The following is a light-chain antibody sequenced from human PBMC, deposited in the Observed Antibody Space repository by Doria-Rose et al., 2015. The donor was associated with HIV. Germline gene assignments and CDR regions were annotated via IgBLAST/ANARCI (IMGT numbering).Light chain of an antibody. V-gene: IGKV3-20*01. CDR3: HQYGTSWT. CDR1: QSFSSTY. Sequence: TQSPGTLPLSPGERATLSCRASQSFSSTYLAWYQQKPGRAPSLLIYDGSTRATGIPDRFSASGSGTDFTLTINRLEPEDFALYYCHQYGTSWTFGQGTKVEI. CDR2: DGS. J-gene: IGKJ1*01.